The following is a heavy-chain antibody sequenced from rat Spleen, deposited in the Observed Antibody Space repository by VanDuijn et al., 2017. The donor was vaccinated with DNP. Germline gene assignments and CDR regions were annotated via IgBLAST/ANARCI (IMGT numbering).Heavy chain of an antibody. CDR1: DYSITSNY. D-gene: IGHD1-11*01. J-gene: IGHJ1*01. CDR2: ISYSGST. V-gene: IGHV3-1*01. CDR3: ARWRDWYFDF. Sequence: EVQLQESGPGLVKPSQSLSLTCSVTDYSITSNYWAWIRKFPGNNLEWMGYISYSGSTSFNPSLKRRISITRDTSKNQFFLQLNSVTSEETATYYCARWRDWYFDFWGPGTMVTVSS.